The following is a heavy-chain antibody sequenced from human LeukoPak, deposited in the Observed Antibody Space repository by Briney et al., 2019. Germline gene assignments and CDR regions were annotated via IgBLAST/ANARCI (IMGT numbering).Heavy chain of an antibody. CDR1: GFRFSSYA. D-gene: IGHD6-13*01. V-gene: IGHV3-23*01. Sequence: GGSLRLSCVGSGFRFSSYAMSWVRQAPEKGLEGVSGIYENGGTTHYADSVKGRFSISRDNSKNTLYLQMNSLRAEDTAVYYCARDRRRGQQLVNHFDYWGQGTLVTVSS. CDR3: ARDRRRGQQLVNHFDY. J-gene: IGHJ4*02. CDR2: IYENGGTT.